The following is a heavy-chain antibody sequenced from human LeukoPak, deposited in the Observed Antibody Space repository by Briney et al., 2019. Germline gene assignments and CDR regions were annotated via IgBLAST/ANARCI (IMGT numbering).Heavy chain of an antibody. J-gene: IGHJ2*01. Sequence: SETLSLTCTVSGGSISSGGYYWGWIRQPPGMGLEWIGFIYYSGTTYYNPSLKSRITISVDTSKDQISLELTSVTAADTAVYHCAREGGLVAGSLTRHFDLWGRGTLVTVSS. CDR2: IYYSGTT. CDR1: GGSISSGGYY. D-gene: IGHD1-26*01. V-gene: IGHV4-31*03. CDR3: AREGGLVAGSLTRHFDL.